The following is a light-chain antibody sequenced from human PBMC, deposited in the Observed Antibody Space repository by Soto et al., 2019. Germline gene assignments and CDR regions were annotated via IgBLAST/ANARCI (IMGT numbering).Light chain of an antibody. V-gene: IGLV1-40*01. CDR3: QSYDSSLSGYV. CDR2: GST. J-gene: IGLJ1*01. Sequence: VLTQPPSLSGAPGQRVTISCTGSGSNIGAPYDVHWYQHLPGTAPKLLIYGSTNRPSGVPGRFSGSKSGTSASLAITGLQAEDGADYYCQSYDSSLSGYVFGAGTKVTVL. CDR1: GSNIGAPYD.